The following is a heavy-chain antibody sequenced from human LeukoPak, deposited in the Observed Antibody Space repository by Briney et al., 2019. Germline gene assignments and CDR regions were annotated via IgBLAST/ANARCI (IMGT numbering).Heavy chain of an antibody. Sequence: GASVKVSCKASGYTFTSYDINWVRQATGQGLEWMGGIIPIFGTANYAQKFQGRVTITTDESTSTAYMELSSLRSEDTAVYYCARDHPRLAFDIWGQGTMVTVSS. CDR3: ARDHPRLAFDI. V-gene: IGHV1-69*05. CDR1: GYTFTSYD. J-gene: IGHJ3*02. CDR2: IIPIFGTA.